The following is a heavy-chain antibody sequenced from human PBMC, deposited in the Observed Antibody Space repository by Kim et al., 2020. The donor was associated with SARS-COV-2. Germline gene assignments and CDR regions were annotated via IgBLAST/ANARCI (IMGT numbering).Heavy chain of an antibody. CDR3: TTGWFDH. CDR2: IKSRTDGGTT. CDR1: GFIFTNAW. Sequence: GGSLRLSCTASGFIFTNAWMNWVRQVPGNGLEWVGRIKSRTDGGTTDYAAPVKGRFTIPRDDSTTTLHLQMNSLETEDTAVYYCTTGWFDHWGPGTLAT. V-gene: IGHV3-15*01. J-gene: IGHJ5*02.